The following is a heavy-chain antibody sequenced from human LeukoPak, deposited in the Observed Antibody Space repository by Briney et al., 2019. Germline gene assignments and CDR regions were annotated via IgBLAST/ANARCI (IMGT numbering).Heavy chain of an antibody. CDR1: GYTFTGYY. J-gene: IGHJ4*02. CDR3: ARDYYDSSGYYSLYYFDY. V-gene: IGHV1-2*02. CDR2: INPNSGGT. D-gene: IGHD3-22*01. Sequence: ASVKVSCKASGYTFTGYYMHWVRQAPRQGLEWMGWINPNSGGTNYAQKFQGRVTMTRDTSISTAYMELSRLRSDDTAVYYCARDYYDSSGYYSLYYFDYWGQGTLVTVSS.